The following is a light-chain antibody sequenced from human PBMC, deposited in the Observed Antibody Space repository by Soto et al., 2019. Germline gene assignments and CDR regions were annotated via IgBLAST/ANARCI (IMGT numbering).Light chain of an antibody. CDR3: QQYVTSPAWT. Sequence: EIVLTQSPATLSVSPGERATLSCRASQSVSSNLAWYQQKPGQAPRLLIYGASSRATGCPDRFSGSGSGTDFTLTISRLEPDDFAMYFCQQYVTSPAWTFGQGIKVDIK. V-gene: IGKV3-20*01. CDR1: QSVSSN. J-gene: IGKJ1*01. CDR2: GAS.